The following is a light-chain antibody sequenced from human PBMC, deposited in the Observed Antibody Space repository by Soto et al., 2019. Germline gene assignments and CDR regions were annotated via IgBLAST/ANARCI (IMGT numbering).Light chain of an antibody. V-gene: IGKV3D-15*01. CDR1: QSVSSS. J-gene: IGKJ1*01. Sequence: EVVVTQSPDTLSLSPGETATLSCRASQSVSSSVAWYQHKPGQAPRLLIYAASRRAAGIPDRFSGGGSETDFTLTISSLQSEDFAVYYCQQYNKWPRTFGQGTKVDIK. CDR2: AAS. CDR3: QQYNKWPRT.